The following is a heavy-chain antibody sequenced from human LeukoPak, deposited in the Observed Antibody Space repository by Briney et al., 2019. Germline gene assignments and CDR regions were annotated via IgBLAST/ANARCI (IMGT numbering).Heavy chain of an antibody. CDR3: AREMCSGGSCYSSFDY. CDR1: GFTFSSYG. CDR2: ISYDGSNK. V-gene: IGHV3-30*03. Sequence: GGSLRLSCAASGFTFSSYGMHWVRQAPGKGLEWVAVISYDGSNKYYADSVKGRFTISRDNSKNSLYLQMNSLRAADTAVYYCAREMCSGGSCYSSFDYWGQGTLVTVSS. D-gene: IGHD2-15*01. J-gene: IGHJ4*02.